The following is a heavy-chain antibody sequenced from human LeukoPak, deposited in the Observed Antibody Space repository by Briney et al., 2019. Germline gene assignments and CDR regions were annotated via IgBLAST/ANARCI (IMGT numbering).Heavy chain of an antibody. CDR3: AKVATTVTNSDY. CDR2: IRYDGSNK. CDR1: GFIFSSYG. Sequence: PGGSLRLSCATSGFIFSSYGMHWVRQAPGKGLEWVAFIRYDGSNKYYADSVKGRFTISRDNSKNTLYLQMNSLRAEDTAVYYCAKVATTVTNSDYWGQGTLVTVSS. J-gene: IGHJ4*02. D-gene: IGHD4-11*01. V-gene: IGHV3-30*02.